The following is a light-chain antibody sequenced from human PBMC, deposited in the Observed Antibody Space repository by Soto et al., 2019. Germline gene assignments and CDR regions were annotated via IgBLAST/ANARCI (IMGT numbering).Light chain of an antibody. CDR2: GNS. V-gene: IGLV1-40*01. Sequence: QAVVTQPPSVSGAPGQRVTISCTGSSSSSGAGYDVHWYQQLPGTAPKLLIYGNSNRPSGVPDRFSGSKSGTSASLAITGLEADEEADYYCQSYDSSLSVVFGGGTKLTVL. J-gene: IGLJ2*01. CDR3: QSYDSSLSVV. CDR1: SSSSGAGYD.